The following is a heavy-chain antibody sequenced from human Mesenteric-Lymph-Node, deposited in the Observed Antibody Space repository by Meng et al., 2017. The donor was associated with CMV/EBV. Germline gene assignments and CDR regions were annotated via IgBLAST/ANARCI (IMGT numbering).Heavy chain of an antibody. D-gene: IGHD6-19*01. CDR3: ATYNSAWFY. CDR1: GGSISSTNYY. J-gene: IGHJ4*02. V-gene: IGHV4-39*01. CDR2: IYYSGSS. Sequence: LPCTVSGGSISSTNYYWGWIRQPPGKGLEWIANIYYSGSSFYNPSLKSRVTIFVDTSKNQFSLKLSSMTAADTAVYYCATYNSAWFYWGQGTLVTVSS.